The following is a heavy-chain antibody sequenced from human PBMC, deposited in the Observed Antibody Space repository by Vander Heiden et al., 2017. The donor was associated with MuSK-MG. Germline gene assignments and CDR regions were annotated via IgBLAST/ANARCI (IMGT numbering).Heavy chain of an antibody. CDR3: AKEWGITMRGVVGSDAFDI. V-gene: IGHV3-23*04. D-gene: IGHD3-22*01. CDR1: GFTFSSYA. CDR2: ISGSGGST. J-gene: IGHJ3*02. Sequence: EVQLVESGGGLVQPGGSLRLSCAASGFTFSSYAMGWVRQAPGKGLEWVSAISGSGGSTYYADSVKGRVTISRDNSKNTLYLQMNSLRAEETAVYYCAKEWGITMRGVVGSDAFDIWGQGTMVTVSS.